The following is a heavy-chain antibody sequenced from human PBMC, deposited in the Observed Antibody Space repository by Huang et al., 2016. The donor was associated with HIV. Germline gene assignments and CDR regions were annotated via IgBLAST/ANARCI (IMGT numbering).Heavy chain of an antibody. CDR2: ISYDAKTK. CDR1: GFTFSSYG. J-gene: IGHJ4*02. V-gene: IGHV3-30*18. Sequence: QVQLVESGGGVVQPGRSLRISCAASGFTFSSYGMHWFRQAPGKGREGVAVISYDAKTKYYADSVKGRFSISRDNSKTTVYLQLNSLRLEDTAVYYCAKGGSAAAVLDFWGQGTLVTVSS. D-gene: IGHD6-13*01. CDR3: AKGGSAAAVLDF.